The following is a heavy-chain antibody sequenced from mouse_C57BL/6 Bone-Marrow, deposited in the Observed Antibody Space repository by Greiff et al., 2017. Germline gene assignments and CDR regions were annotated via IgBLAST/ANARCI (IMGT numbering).Heavy chain of an antibody. J-gene: IGHJ2*01. Sequence: VQLQQPGAELVKPGASVKMSCKASGYTFTSYWITWVKQRPGQGLEWIGDIYPGSGSTNYNEKFKSKATLTVDTSSSTAYMQLSSLTSEDSAVYYGARSTTVVPYYFDYWGQGTTLTVAS. V-gene: IGHV1-55*01. CDR3: ARSTTVVPYYFDY. CDR1: GYTFTSYW. D-gene: IGHD1-1*01. CDR2: IYPGSGST.